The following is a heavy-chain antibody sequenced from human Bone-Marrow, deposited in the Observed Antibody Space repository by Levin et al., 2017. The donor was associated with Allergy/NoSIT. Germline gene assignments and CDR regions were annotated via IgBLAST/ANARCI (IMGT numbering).Heavy chain of an antibody. Sequence: SGGSLRLSCAASGFTFSSYAMHWVRQAPGKGLEWVAVISYDGSNKYYADSVKGRFTISRDNSKNTLYLQMNSLRAEDTAVYYCARGAPYYYDSSGYYQPNYYYYYGMDVWGQGTTVTVSS. CDR1: GFTFSSYA. J-gene: IGHJ6*02. CDR3: ARGAPYYYDSSGYYQPNYYYYYGMDV. V-gene: IGHV3-30*04. D-gene: IGHD3-22*01. CDR2: ISYDGSNK.